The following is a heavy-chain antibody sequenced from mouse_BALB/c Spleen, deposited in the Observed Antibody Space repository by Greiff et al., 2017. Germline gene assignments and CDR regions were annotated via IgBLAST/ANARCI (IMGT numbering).Heavy chain of an antibody. J-gene: IGHJ3*01. CDR3: ARDWGSSYEAWFAY. CDR1: GFSLTSYG. CDR2: IWAGGST. D-gene: IGHD1-1*01. Sequence: VKLVESGPGLVAPSQSLSITCTVSGFSLTSYGVHWVRQPPGKGLEWLGVIWAGGSTNYNSALMSRLSISKDNSKSQVFLKMNSLQTDDTAMYYCARDWGSSYEAWFAYWGQGTLVTVSA. V-gene: IGHV2-9*02.